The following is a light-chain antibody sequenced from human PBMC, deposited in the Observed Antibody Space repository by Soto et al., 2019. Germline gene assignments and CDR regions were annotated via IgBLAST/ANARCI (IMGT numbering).Light chain of an antibody. CDR3: SSYAGSNKDV. J-gene: IGLJ1*01. V-gene: IGLV2-8*01. Sequence: ALTQPPSASGSPGQSVTLSCTGTSSDVGAYNYVSWYQQHPGKAPKLMIYEVSERPSGVPDRFSGSKSGHTASLTVSGLQAEDEADYYCSSYAGSNKDVFGTGTKVTVL. CDR2: EVS. CDR1: SSDVGAYNY.